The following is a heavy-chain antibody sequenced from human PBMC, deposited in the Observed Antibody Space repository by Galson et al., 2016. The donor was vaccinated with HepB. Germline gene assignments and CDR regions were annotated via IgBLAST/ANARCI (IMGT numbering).Heavy chain of an antibody. CDR2: MNPNNGVV. Sequence: SVKVSCKASGYTFTTYDINWVRQATGQGLEWMGWMNPNNGVVGYAPKFQGRVTMTRDTSISTAYMELSSLRSDDTAVYFCARASPSLCSGGSCFNGWFGPWGQGILVTVSS. CDR3: ARASPSLCSGGSCFNGWFGP. D-gene: IGHD2-15*01. V-gene: IGHV1-8*01. J-gene: IGHJ5*02. CDR1: GYTFTTYD.